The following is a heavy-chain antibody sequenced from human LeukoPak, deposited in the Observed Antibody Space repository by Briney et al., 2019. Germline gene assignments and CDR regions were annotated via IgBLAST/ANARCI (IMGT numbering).Heavy chain of an antibody. CDR3: AREDRHMNWFDP. V-gene: IGHV1-18*01. Sequence: ASVKVSCKASGYAFTSYGISWVRQAPGQGLEWMGWISAYNGNTNYAQKLQGRVTMATDTSTSTAYMELRSLRSDDTAVYYCAREDRHMNWFDPWGQGTLVTVSS. J-gene: IGHJ5*02. CDR2: ISAYNGNT. CDR1: GYAFTSYG.